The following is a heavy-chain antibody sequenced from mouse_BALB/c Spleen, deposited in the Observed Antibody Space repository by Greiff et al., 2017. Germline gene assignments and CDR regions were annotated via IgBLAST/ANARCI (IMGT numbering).Heavy chain of an antibody. CDR2: ISSGSSTI. J-gene: IGHJ4*01. CDR3: ARRILRLRLGYAMDY. Sequence: EVKLVESGGGLVQPGGSRKLSCAASGFTFSSFGMHWVRQAPEKGLEWVAYISSGSSTIYYADTVKGRFTISRDNPKNTLFLQMTSLRSEDTAMYYCARRILRLRLGYAMDYWGQGTSVTVSS. D-gene: IGHD1-2*01. CDR1: GFTFSSFG. V-gene: IGHV5-17*02.